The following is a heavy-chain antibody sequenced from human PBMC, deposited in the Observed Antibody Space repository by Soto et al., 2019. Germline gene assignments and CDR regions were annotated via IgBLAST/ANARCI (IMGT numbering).Heavy chain of an antibody. CDR2: IIPIFGTA. J-gene: IGHJ4*02. CDR3: AEGNADDYGDSFDGDY. V-gene: IGHV1-69*12. CDR1: GGTFSSYA. Sequence: QVQLVQSGAEVKKPGSSVKVSCKASGGTFSSYAISWVRQAPGQGLEWMGGIIPIFGTANYAQKFQGRVTITADEATSTAYMERSSLASEDTAGYYRAEGNADDYGDSFDGDYWGQGTLVTVSS. D-gene: IGHD4-17*01.